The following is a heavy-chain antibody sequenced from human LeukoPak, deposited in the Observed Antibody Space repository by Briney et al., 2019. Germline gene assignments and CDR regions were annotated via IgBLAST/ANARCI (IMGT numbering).Heavy chain of an antibody. CDR2: IWYDGSNK. Sequence: PGGSLRPSCAASGFTFSSYGMHWVRQAPGKGLEWVAVIWYDGSNKYYADSVKGRFTISRDNSKTTLYLQMNSLRAEDTAVYYCARRFKRFGIAAAGSYLDVWGKGTTVTVSS. CDR3: ARRFKRFGIAAAGSYLDV. D-gene: IGHD6-13*01. V-gene: IGHV3-33*01. J-gene: IGHJ6*03. CDR1: GFTFSSYG.